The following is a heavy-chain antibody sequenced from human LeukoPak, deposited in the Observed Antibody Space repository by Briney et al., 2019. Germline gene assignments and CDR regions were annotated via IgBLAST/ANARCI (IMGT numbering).Heavy chain of an antibody. CDR3: ARVISGYSYGQHSNWFDP. CDR2: IGAYNGNT. D-gene: IGHD5-18*01. J-gene: IGHJ5*02. V-gene: IGHV1-18*01. Sequence: ASVKVSCKASGYTFTSYGISWVRQAPGQGLEWMGWIGAYNGNTNYAQKLQGRVTMTTDTSTSTAYMELRSLRSDDTAVYYCARVISGYSYGQHSNWFDPWGQGTLVTVSS. CDR1: GYTFTSYG.